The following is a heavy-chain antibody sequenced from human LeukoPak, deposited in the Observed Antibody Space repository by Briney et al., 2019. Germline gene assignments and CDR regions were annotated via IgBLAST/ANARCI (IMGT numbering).Heavy chain of an antibody. CDR2: MNPNSGNT. D-gene: IGHD5-24*01. CDR1: GYTVTSYD. CDR3: ARIRDGYNDAYDL. V-gene: IGHV1-8*02. J-gene: IGHJ3*01. Sequence: GASVKVSCKASGYTVTSYDINWVRQATGQGLEWMGWMNPNSGNTGYAQKFQGRVTMTRDTSTSTVYMELSSLRSEDTAIYYCARIRDGYNDAYDLWGQGTVVTVPS.